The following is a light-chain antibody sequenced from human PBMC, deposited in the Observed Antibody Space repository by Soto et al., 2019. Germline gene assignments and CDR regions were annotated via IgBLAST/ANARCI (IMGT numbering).Light chain of an antibody. CDR2: GAS. CDR1: QSFSNN. Sequence: EIVMTQSPATLSVSPGERATLSCRASQSFSNNLACYQKKPGQAPRLLLYGASTRATGIPARFSGSGAWTEFPLTSSSLQSEDFEFYYCQQYNNWWTFGQVTRVDIQ. V-gene: IGKV3-15*01. J-gene: IGKJ1*01. CDR3: QQYNNWWT.